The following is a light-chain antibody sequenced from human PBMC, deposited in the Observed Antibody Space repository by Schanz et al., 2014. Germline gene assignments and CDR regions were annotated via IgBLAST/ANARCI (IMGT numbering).Light chain of an antibody. Sequence: EIVLTQSPGTLSLSPGERATLSCRASQRVSKTYLAWYQQKPGQAPRLLIYGASNRATGIPDRFSGSGSGTDFTLTISRLEPEDVAVYYCQQYDTSPLTFGPGTKVDIK. CDR1: QRVSKTY. CDR2: GAS. CDR3: QQYDTSPLT. J-gene: IGKJ3*01. V-gene: IGKV3-20*01.